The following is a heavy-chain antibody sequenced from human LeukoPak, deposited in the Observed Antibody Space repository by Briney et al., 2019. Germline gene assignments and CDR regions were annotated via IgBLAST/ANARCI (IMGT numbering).Heavy chain of an antibody. CDR2: ISYDGSNK. J-gene: IGHJ4*02. V-gene: IGHV3-30-3*01. CDR3: AREDLYYGSGINS. CDR1: GFTFSSYA. Sequence: PGRSLRLSCAASGFTFSSYAMHWVRQAPGKGLEWVAVISYDGSNKYYADSVKGRFTISRDNSKNTLYLQMNSLRVEDTAVYYCAREDLYYGSGINSWGQGTWSPSPQ. D-gene: IGHD3-10*01.